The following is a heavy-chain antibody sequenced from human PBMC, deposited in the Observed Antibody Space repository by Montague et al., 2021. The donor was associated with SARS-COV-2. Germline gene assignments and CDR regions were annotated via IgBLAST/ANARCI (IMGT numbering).Heavy chain of an antibody. CDR1: GGSISSGSYY. J-gene: IGHJ4*02. CDR3: ARARTSLIVVVNEFDY. V-gene: IGHV4-31*03. D-gene: IGHD2-21*01. Sequence: TLSLTCTVSGGSISSGSYYWSWIRQPPGKGLEWIGYIYYGGSSYYNPSLESRVTISVDTSKNQFSLRLSSVTAADTAVYYCARARTSLIVVVNEFDYWGQGTLVTVSS. CDR2: IYYGGSS.